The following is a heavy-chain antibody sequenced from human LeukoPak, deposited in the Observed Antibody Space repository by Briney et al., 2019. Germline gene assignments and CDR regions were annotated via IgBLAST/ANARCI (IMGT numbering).Heavy chain of an antibody. D-gene: IGHD3-22*01. J-gene: IGHJ4*02. CDR2: IYYSGNT. V-gene: IGHV4-30-4*01. CDR3: ARVPSSYYDSSGYSIRSDY. Sequence: KTSETLSLTCAVYGGSFSGYYWSWIRQPPGKGLEWIGYIYYSGNTYYNPSLKSRVTISVDTSKNQFSLKLSSVTAADTAVYYCARVPSSYYDSSGYSIRSDYWGQGTLVTVSS. CDR1: GGSFSGYY.